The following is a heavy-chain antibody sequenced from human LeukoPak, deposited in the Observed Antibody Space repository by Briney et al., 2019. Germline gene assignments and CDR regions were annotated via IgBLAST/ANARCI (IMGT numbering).Heavy chain of an antibody. V-gene: IGHV4-61*02. CDR1: GYSISSGYY. D-gene: IGHD2-21*02. CDR2: IYTSGST. Sequence: SETLSLTCTVSGYSISSGYYWSWIRQPAGKGLEWIGRIYTSGSTNYNPSLKSRVTISVDTSKNQFSLKLSSVTAADTAVYYCARGGYCGGDCYFYYWGQGTLVTVSS. CDR3: ARGGYCGGDCYFYY. J-gene: IGHJ4*02.